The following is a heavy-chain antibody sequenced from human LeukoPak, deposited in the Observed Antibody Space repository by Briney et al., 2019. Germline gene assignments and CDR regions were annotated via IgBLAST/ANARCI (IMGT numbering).Heavy chain of an antibody. CDR3: ARSNSPPYYFDY. CDR1: GFTFSDYY. D-gene: IGHD5-18*01. V-gene: IGHV3-53*01. Sequence: PGGSLRLSCAASGFTFSDYYMSWVRQAPGKGLEWVSVIYSGGSTYYADSVKGRFTISRNNSKNTLYLQMNSLRAEDTAVYYCARSNSPPYYFDYWGQGTLVTVSS. CDR2: IYSGGST. J-gene: IGHJ4*02.